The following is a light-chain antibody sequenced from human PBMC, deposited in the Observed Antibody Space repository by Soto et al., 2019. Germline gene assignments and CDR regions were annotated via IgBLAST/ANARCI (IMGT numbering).Light chain of an antibody. J-gene: IGLJ1*01. Sequence: QSALSQPRSVSGYPGESVIISCTGTSSDVGGYNYVSWYQHHPGKAPKLMIYDVTKRPSGVRDRFSASKSGNTASLTISGLQAEDEADYYCCSYAGSYTYVFGTGTRSPS. V-gene: IGLV2-11*01. CDR2: DVT. CDR1: SSDVGGYNY. CDR3: CSYAGSYTYV.